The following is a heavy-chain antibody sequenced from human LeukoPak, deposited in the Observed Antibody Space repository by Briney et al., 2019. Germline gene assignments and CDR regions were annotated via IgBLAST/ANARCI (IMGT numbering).Heavy chain of an antibody. CDR1: GGTFSSYA. D-gene: IGHD6-13*01. CDR2: IIPIFGTA. J-gene: IGHJ6*03. Sequence: GSSVKVSCKASGGTFSSYAISWVRQAPGQGLEWVGGIIPIFGTANYAQKVQGRVTIATDESTSTAYMALSRLRTEDTAVYYCARWRTGYSSSPYYYYYYMDVWGKGTTVTVSS. V-gene: IGHV1-69*05. CDR3: ARWRTGYSSSPYYYYYYMDV.